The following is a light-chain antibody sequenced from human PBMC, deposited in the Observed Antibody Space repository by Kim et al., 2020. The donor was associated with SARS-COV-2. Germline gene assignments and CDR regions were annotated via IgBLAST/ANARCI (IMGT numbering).Light chain of an antibody. CDR1: QSVSRN. CDR3: QQYNNWPLT. Sequence: VSPGGRATLSCRASQSVSRNLAWYQQKPGQAPRLLIYGASTRATGIPARFSGSGSGTEFTLTISSLQSEDFAVYYCQQYNNWPLTFGQGTKVEIK. V-gene: IGKV3-15*01. J-gene: IGKJ1*01. CDR2: GAS.